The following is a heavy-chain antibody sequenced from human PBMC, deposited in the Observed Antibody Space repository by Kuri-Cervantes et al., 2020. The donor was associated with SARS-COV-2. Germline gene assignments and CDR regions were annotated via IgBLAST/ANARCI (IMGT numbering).Heavy chain of an antibody. Sequence: GESLKISCAASGFTFSSYAMSWVRQAPGKGLEWVSAISGSGGSTYYADSVKGRFTVSRDNSKNTLYLQMNSLRADDTAVYYCVKENSGRAPLMDVWGQGTTVTVSS. J-gene: IGHJ6*02. CDR1: GFTFSSYA. CDR2: ISGSGGST. D-gene: IGHD1-26*01. CDR3: VKENSGRAPLMDV. V-gene: IGHV3-23*01.